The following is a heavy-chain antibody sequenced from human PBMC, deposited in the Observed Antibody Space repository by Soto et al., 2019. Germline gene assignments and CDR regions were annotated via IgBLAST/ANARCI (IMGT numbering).Heavy chain of an antibody. CDR3: ARTPRYYYDSSGEFDY. V-gene: IGHV4-31*03. CDR2: IYYSGST. J-gene: IGHJ4*02. CDR1: GGSISSGGYY. Sequence: PSETLSLTCTVSGGSISSGGYYWSWIRQHPGKGLEWIGYIYYSGSTYYNPSLKSRVTIPVDTSKNQFSLKLSSVTAADTAVYYCARTPRYYYDSSGEFDYWGQGTLVTVSS. D-gene: IGHD3-22*01.